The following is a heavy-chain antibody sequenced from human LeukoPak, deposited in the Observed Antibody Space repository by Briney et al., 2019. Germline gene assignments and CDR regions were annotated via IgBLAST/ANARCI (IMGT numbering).Heavy chain of an antibody. Sequence: ASVKVSCKASGYTFTSYGISWVRQAPGQVLEWMGWISAYNGNTNYAQKLQGRVTMTTDTSTSTAYMELRSLRSDDTAVYYCAREGRYSGSYYTDYWGQGTLVTVSS. V-gene: IGHV1-18*01. CDR2: ISAYNGNT. D-gene: IGHD1-26*01. CDR1: GYTFTSYG. J-gene: IGHJ4*02. CDR3: AREGRYSGSYYTDY.